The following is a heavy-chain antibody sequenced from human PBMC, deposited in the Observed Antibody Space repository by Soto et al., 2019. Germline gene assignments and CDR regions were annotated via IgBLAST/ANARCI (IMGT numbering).Heavy chain of an antibody. CDR2: INHSGST. Sequence: SETLSLTCAAYAGSFSGYYWSWLRQPPGKGLEWIGEINHSGSTNYNPSLKSRVTISVDTSKNQFSLKLSSVTAADTAVYYCARETMVRGVSIISPYYYYGMDVWGQGTTVT. CDR1: AGSFSGYY. D-gene: IGHD3-10*01. J-gene: IGHJ6*02. CDR3: ARETMVRGVSIISPYYYYGMDV. V-gene: IGHV4-34*01.